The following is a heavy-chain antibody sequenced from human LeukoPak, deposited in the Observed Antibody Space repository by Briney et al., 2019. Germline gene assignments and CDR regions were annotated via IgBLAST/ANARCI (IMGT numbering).Heavy chain of an antibody. V-gene: IGHV3-23*01. D-gene: IGHD1-26*01. Sequence: GGSLRLSCAASGFTFSSSSMRWDRQAPGKGLEWVSGISNSGGSTYYADSVKGRFTISRDNSKNTLFLQMNSLRAEDTAVYYCAAGVGGDYWGQGALVTVSS. J-gene: IGHJ4*02. CDR1: GFTFSSSS. CDR3: AAGVGGDY. CDR2: ISNSGGST.